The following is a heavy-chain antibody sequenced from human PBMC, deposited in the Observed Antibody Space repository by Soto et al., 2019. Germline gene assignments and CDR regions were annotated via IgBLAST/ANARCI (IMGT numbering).Heavy chain of an antibody. J-gene: IGHJ4*02. CDR2: IDHDGPT. CDR3: VRDSHGDY. V-gene: IGHV3-74*01. CDR1: GFTFSNYC. Sequence: EVQLVESGGGLVQPGGSLRLSCAGSGFTFSNYCMNWVRQAPGKGLEWVSRIDHDGPTDYADSVRGRFTISRDNAENTLDLQMNSLRPEDPAVYYCVRDSHGDYWGQGTLVTVSS.